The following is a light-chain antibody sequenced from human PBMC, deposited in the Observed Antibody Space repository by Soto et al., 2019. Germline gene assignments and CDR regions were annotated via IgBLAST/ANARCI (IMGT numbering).Light chain of an antibody. J-gene: IGKJ1*01. V-gene: IGKV3-11*01. CDR2: GAS. CDR3: QQRSNWWT. Sequence: EIVMTQSPATLSVSPGERATLSCRASQRINNYLAWYQFKPGQAPRIIIFGASGRATGIPDRFRGSGSGTDFTLTISSLEPEDFAVYYCQQRSNWWTFGQGTKVDIK. CDR1: QRINNY.